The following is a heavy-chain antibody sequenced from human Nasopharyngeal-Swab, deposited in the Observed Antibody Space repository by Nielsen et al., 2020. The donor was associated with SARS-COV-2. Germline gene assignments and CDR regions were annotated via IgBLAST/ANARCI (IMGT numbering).Heavy chain of an antibody. CDR3: ARVGGDYYYYYYMDV. CDR2: INPNSGGT. J-gene: IGHJ6*03. Sequence: WVRQAPGQGLEWMGRINPNSGGTNYAQKFQGRVTMTRDTSISTAYMELSRLRSDDTAVYYCARVGGDYYYYYYMDVWGKGTTVTVSS. D-gene: IGHD1-26*01. V-gene: IGHV1-2*06.